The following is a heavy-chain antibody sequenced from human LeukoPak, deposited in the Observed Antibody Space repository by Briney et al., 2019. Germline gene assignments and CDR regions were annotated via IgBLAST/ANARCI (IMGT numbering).Heavy chain of an antibody. V-gene: IGHV1-69*05. J-gene: IGHJ3*02. Sequence: ASVKVSCKASGGTFSSYAISWVRQAPGQGLEWMGGIIPIFGTANYAQKFQGRVTITTDESTSTAYMELSSLRSEDTAVYYCARVGITGTTPLDAFDIWGQGTMVTVSS. CDR2: IIPIFGTA. D-gene: IGHD1-20*01. CDR3: ARVGITGTTPLDAFDI. CDR1: GGTFSSYA.